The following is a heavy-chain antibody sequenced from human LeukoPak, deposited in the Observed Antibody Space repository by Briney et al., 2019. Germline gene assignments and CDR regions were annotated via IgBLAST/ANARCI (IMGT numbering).Heavy chain of an antibody. J-gene: IGHJ5*02. CDR1: GGSISSYY. CDR2: IYYSGST. CDR3: ARGAMATTGVGFDP. V-gene: IGHV4-59*08. D-gene: IGHD5-24*01. Sequence: SETLSLTCTVSGGSISSYYWSWIRQPPGKGLEWIGYIYYSGSTNYNPSLKSRVTISVDTSKNQFSLKLSSVTAADTAVYYCARGAMATTGVGFDPWGQGTLVTVSS.